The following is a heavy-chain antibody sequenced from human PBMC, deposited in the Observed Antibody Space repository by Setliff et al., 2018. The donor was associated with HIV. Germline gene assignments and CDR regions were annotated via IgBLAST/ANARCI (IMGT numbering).Heavy chain of an antibody. CDR1: GFSFRNSFYS. J-gene: IGHJ5*02. V-gene: IGHV4-39*01. Sequence: SETLSLTCNVSGFSFRNSFYSWGWIRQPPGKGLEWIGTIYYSGTTYYNPSLKSRVTMSIDTSQNQFSLELTSVTATDTAVYYCARHRYSSSINWFDPWGQGTLVTVSS. D-gene: IGHD6-13*01. CDR2: IYYSGTT. CDR3: ARHRYSSSINWFDP.